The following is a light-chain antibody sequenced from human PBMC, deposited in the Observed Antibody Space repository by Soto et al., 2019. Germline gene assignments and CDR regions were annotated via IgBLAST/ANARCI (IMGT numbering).Light chain of an antibody. J-gene: IGLJ2*01. Sequence: NFMLTQPHSVSESPGKTVTISCTRSGGSIASTFVQWYQQRPGSAPTTVIYEDNQRPSGVPDRLSGSIDSSSNSASLTISGLKTEDEADYYCQSYDSSIVLFGGGTKLTVL. V-gene: IGLV6-57*04. CDR3: QSYDSSIVL. CDR1: GGSIASTF. CDR2: EDN.